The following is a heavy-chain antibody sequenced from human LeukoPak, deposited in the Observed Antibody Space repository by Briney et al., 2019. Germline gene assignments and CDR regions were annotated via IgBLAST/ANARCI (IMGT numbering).Heavy chain of an antibody. D-gene: IGHD6-19*01. Sequence: PGGSLRLSCAASGFTFSNYAMSWVRQAPGKGLERVSTISGSGGSTYYADSVKGRFTISRDTSKNTLYLQMNSLRAEDTAVYYCAKTGAVAPLNWFDPWGQGTLVTVSS. V-gene: IGHV3-23*01. J-gene: IGHJ5*02. CDR2: ISGSGGST. CDR1: GFTFSNYA. CDR3: AKTGAVAPLNWFDP.